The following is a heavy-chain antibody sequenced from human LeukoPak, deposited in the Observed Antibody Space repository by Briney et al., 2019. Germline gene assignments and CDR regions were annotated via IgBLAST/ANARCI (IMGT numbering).Heavy chain of an antibody. CDR3: ARDGVVVVPAAKNYYYGMDV. CDR2: IYSGGST. V-gene: IGHV3-53*01. Sequence: PGRSLRLSCAASGFTVSSNYMSWVRQAPGKGLEWVAVIYSGGSTYYADSVKGRFTISRDNSKNTLYLQMNSLRAEDTAVYYCARDGVVVVPAAKNYYYGMDVWGQGTTVTVSS. CDR1: GFTVSSNY. J-gene: IGHJ6*02. D-gene: IGHD2-2*01.